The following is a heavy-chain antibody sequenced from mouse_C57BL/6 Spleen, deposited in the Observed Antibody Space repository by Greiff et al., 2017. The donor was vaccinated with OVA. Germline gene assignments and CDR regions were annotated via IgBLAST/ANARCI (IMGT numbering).Heavy chain of an antibody. CDR3: TRGRGYFDY. V-gene: IGHV1-15*01. Sequence: VKLVESGAELVRPGASVTLSCKASGYTFTDYEMHWVKQTPVHGLEWIGAIDPENGGTAYNQKFKGTAILTADKSSSTAYMELRSLTSEDTAVYYCTRGRGYFDYWGQGTTLTVSS. J-gene: IGHJ2*01. CDR1: GYTFTDYE. CDR2: IDPENGGT.